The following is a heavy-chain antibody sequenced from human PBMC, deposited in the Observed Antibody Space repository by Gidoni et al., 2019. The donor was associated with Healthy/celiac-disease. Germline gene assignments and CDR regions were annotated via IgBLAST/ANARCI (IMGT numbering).Heavy chain of an antibody. J-gene: IGHJ3*02. CDR3: ARDRVQLWDQTEDAFDI. CDR1: GGSLSSGSYY. Sequence: LSLTLNVSGGSLSSGSYYWSWIRQPPGKGLEWIGYIYYSGSTNYNPSLKSRVTISVDTSKNQFSLKLSSVTAADTAVYYCARDRVQLWDQTEDAFDIWGQGTMVTVSS. D-gene: IGHD5-18*01. V-gene: IGHV4-61*01. CDR2: IYYSGST.